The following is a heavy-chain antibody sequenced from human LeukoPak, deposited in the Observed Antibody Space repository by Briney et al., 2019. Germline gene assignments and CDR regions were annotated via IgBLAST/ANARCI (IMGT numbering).Heavy chain of an antibody. D-gene: IGHD3-10*01. CDR1: GGSISSSSYY. Sequence: PSETLSLTCTVSGGSISSSSYYWGWIRQPPGKGLEWIGSIYYSGSTYYNPSLKSRVTISVDTSKNQFSLKLSSVTAADTAVYYCARESRNYYGSGSYSVAAGYWGQGTLVTVSS. CDR3: ARESRNYYGSGSYSVAAGY. J-gene: IGHJ4*02. CDR2: IYYSGST. V-gene: IGHV4-39*07.